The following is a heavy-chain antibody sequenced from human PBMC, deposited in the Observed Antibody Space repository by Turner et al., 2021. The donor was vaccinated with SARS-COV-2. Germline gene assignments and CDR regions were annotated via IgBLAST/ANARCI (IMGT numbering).Heavy chain of an antibody. CDR3: AKGVVGGVIYYYYGMDV. Sequence: VQLRESGGGLLRPGRSLRLASAASAFTFDDYVMNWVRQAPGKGLEWVSGISWNSGSIGYADSVKGRFTISRDNAKNALNLQMNSLRTEDTDLYYCAKGVVGGVIYYYYGMDVWGQGTTVTVSS. D-gene: IGHD3-10*01. V-gene: IGHV3-9*01. J-gene: IGHJ6*02. CDR2: ISWNSGSI. CDR1: AFTFDDYV.